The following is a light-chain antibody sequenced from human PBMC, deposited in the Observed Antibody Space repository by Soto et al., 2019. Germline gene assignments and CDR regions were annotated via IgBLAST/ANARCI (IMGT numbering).Light chain of an antibody. Sequence: EIVLTQSPGTLSLSPGERATLYCRASQSVSSSYLAWYQQKPGQAPRLLIYGASSRATGIPDRFSGSGSGTDFTLIISRLEPEDSAVYYCQQFSSYPLTFGGGTKVDIK. J-gene: IGKJ4*01. CDR2: GAS. CDR1: QSVSSSY. CDR3: QQFSSYPLT. V-gene: IGKV3-20*01.